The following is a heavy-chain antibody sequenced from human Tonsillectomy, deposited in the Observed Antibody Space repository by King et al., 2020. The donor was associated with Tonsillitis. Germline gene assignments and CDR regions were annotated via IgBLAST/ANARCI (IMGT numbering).Heavy chain of an antibody. CDR1: GFTFSGSA. CDR2: IRSKANSYAT. V-gene: IGHV3-73*01. J-gene: IGHJ3*02. CDR3: TRRSRLQPPHAFDI. Sequence: EVQLVESGGGLVQPGGSLKLSCATSGFTFSGSAMHWVRQASGKGLEWVGRIRSKANSYATAYAASVKGRFTISRDDSKNTAYLQMNSLKTEDTAVYYCTRRSRLQPPHAFDIWGQGTMVTVSS. D-gene: IGHD4-11*01.